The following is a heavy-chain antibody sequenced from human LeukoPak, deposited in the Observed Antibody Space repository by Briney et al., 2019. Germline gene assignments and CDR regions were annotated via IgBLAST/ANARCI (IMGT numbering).Heavy chain of an antibody. V-gene: IGHV4-59*01. D-gene: IGHD3-10*01. Sequence: SETLSLTCTVSGGSISSYYWSWIRQPPGKGLEWIGYIYYSGSTNYNPSLKSRVTISVDTSKNQFSLKLSSVTAADTAVYYCARDRITMVRGVDGMDVWGQGTTVIVSS. J-gene: IGHJ6*02. CDR3: ARDRITMVRGVDGMDV. CDR1: GGSISSYY. CDR2: IYYSGST.